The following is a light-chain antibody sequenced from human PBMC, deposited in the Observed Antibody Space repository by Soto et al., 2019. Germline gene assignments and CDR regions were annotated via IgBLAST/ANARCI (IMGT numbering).Light chain of an antibody. CDR1: SSDVGGYNY. CDR2: EVS. J-gene: IGLJ1*01. V-gene: IGLV2-14*01. Sequence: QSALTQPASVSGSPGQSITISCTDTSSDVGGYNYVSWYQQHPGKAPKVIIFEVSNRPSGVSNRFSGSKSGNTASLTISGLLAEDEADYYCNSYTRSRSYVFGTGTKVTVL. CDR3: NSYTRSRSYV.